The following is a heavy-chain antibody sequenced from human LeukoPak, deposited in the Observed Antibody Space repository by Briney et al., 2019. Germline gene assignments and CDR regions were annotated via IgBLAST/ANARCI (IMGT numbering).Heavy chain of an antibody. D-gene: IGHD2-15*01. CDR2: INSDGSTT. CDR3: AKDPKHCSGGSCYS. CDR1: GXTFSIYW. Sequence: GGSLRPSCAASGXTFSIYWMHWVRQAPGKGLVWVSRINSDGSTTDYADSVKGRFTISRDNAKNTLYLQMNSLRAEDTAVYSCAKDPKHCSGGSCYSLGQGTLVTVSS. J-gene: IGHJ4*02. V-gene: IGHV3-74*01.